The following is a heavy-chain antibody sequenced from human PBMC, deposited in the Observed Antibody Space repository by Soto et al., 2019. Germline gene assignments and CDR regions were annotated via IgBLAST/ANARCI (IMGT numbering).Heavy chain of an antibody. CDR2: ISGRGDTK. V-gene: IGHV3-23*01. CDR3: EKHRYCDSAGSEGSAK. J-gene: IGHJ4*01. Sequence: PGGSLRLSCAASGFDFSSFAMNWVRQAPGKGLDWVSGISGRGDTKTYADSVRGRFTISRDNARNTLYLQMNSLRAEETAVYYCEKHRYCDSAGSEGSAKWGHGTLVTVSS. CDR1: GFDFSSFA. D-gene: IGHD3-9*01.